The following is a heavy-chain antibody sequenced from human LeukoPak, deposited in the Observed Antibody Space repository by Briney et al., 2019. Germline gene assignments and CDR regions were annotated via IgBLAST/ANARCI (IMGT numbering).Heavy chain of an antibody. CDR2: IYSSGST. CDR1: GGSISSYY. J-gene: IGHJ4*02. V-gene: IGHV4-4*07. D-gene: IGHD1-26*01. CDR3: ARDAYSGSYYFDY. Sequence: KPSETLSLTCTVSGGSISSYYWSWIRQPAGKGLEWIGRIYSSGSTNHNPSLKSRVTMSVDTSKNQLSLKLSSVTAADTAVYYCARDAYSGSYYFDYWGQGTLVTVSS.